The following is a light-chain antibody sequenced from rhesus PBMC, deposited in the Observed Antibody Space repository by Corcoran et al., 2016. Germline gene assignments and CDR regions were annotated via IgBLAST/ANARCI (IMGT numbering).Light chain of an antibody. V-gene: IGKV1-25*01. J-gene: IGKJ4*01. Sequence: DIQMTQSPSSLSASVGDRVTITCRSSQAISTYLAWYQQKPGKAPKLLINAASTLQSGVPSRFSGSGSGTDFTLTLNSLQPDDFSTYYCQQHNSYPLTFGGGTKVELE. CDR3: QQHNSYPLT. CDR2: AAS. CDR1: QAISTY.